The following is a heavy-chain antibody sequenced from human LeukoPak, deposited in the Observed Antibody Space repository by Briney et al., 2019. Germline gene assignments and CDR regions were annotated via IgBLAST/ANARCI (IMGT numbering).Heavy chain of an antibody. CDR2: IYYSGST. CDR3: ARVLFGAWGGFDP. Sequence: SEPLSLTCTVSGGSICSISYYWRWIRQPPGKGLAWIASIYYSGSTYYNPSVKSRVTISVDTSKNQVSLQLSSVTAADTAVYYCARVLFGAWGGFDPWGQGTLVTVSS. CDR1: GGSICSISYY. V-gene: IGHV4-39*07. D-gene: IGHD2-21*01. J-gene: IGHJ5*02.